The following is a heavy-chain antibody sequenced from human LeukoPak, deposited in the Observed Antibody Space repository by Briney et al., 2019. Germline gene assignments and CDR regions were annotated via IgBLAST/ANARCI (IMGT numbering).Heavy chain of an antibody. Sequence: GGSLTLSCAASGFPFSSYGIHWVRQAPGKGLEWVAVIWYDGSNKYYADSVKGRFTISRDNSKNTLYLQMNSLRAEDTAVYYCARGNRPVFDYWGQGTLVTASA. D-gene: IGHD1-14*01. V-gene: IGHV3-33*01. J-gene: IGHJ4*02. CDR2: IWYDGSNK. CDR1: GFPFSSYG. CDR3: ARGNRPVFDY.